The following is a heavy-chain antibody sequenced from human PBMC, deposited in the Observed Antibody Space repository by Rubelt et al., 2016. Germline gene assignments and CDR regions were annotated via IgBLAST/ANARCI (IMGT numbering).Heavy chain of an antibody. CDR1: GLTFSSYR. CDR3: ARSSAYHRPPADLDY. V-gene: IGHV3-48*01. CDR2: ISSSSSTI. Sequence: EVQLVESGGGLVQPGGSLRLACAASGLTFSSYRMNWVRQAPGKGLEWVSYISSSSSTIYYADSVKGRFTISRDNSKNTLFLQMNSLRVEDTGVYYCARSSAYHRPPADLDYWGQGTLVTVSS. D-gene: IGHD2-2*01. J-gene: IGHJ4*02.